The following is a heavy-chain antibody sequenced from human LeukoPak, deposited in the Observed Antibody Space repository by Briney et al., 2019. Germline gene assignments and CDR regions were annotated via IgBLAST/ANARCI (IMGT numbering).Heavy chain of an antibody. V-gene: IGHV7-4-1*02. CDR2: INTNTGNP. CDR3: ARVRRPPGYSSSWSRRNYYYYGMDV. D-gene: IGHD6-13*01. Sequence: ASVKVSCKASGYTFTSYAMNWVRQAPGQGLEWMGWINTNTGNPTYAQGFTGRFVFSLDTSVSTAYLQISSLKAEDTAVYYCARVRRPPGYSSSWSRRNYYYYGMDVWGQGTTVTVSS. J-gene: IGHJ6*02. CDR1: GYTFTSYA.